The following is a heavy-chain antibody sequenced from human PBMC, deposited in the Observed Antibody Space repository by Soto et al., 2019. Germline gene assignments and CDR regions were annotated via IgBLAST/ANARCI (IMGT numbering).Heavy chain of an antibody. Sequence: SETLSLTCTVSGGSISSYYWSWIRQPPGKGLEWIGYIYYSGSTIYNPSLKSRVTISVDTSKNQFSLKLSSVTAADTAVYYCAGTTVTTISYYYYYMDVWGKGTTVTVSS. J-gene: IGHJ6*03. CDR1: GGSISSYY. D-gene: IGHD4-4*01. V-gene: IGHV4-59*01. CDR2: IYYSGST. CDR3: AGTTVTTISYYYYYMDV.